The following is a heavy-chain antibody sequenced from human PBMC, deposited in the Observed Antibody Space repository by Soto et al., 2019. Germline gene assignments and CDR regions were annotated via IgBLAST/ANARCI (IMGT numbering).Heavy chain of an antibody. CDR2: ISSSSSYI. V-gene: IGHV3-21*01. CDR1: GFTLSGYS. CDR3: ARDSREDGSSWYFGFREMDYFDY. J-gene: IGHJ4*02. Sequence: GGSLRTSSAASGFTLSGYSMNWVRQAPGKGLEWVSSISSSSSYIYYADSVKGRFTISRDNAKNSLYLQMNSLRAEDTAVYYCARDSREDGSSWYFGFREMDYFDYWGQGTLVTVSS. D-gene: IGHD6-13*01.